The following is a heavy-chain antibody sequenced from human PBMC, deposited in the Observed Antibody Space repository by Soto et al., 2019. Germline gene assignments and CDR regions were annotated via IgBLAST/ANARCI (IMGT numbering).Heavy chain of an antibody. D-gene: IGHD4-17*01. CDR2: IYPGDSDT. V-gene: IGHV5-51*01. CDR3: ARHHYGDYGYYYGMDV. CDR1: GYSFASYW. J-gene: IGHJ6*02. Sequence: PGESLKISCKGSGYSFASYWIGWVRQMPGKGLEWMGIIYPGDSDTRYSPSFQGQVTISADKSISTAYLQWSSLKASDTAMYYCARHHYGDYGYYYGMDVWGQGTTVTVSS.